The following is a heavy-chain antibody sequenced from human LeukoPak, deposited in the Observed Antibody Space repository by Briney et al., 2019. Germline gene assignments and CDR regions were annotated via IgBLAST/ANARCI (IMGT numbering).Heavy chain of an antibody. V-gene: IGHV3-48*01. CDR2: VSSGFSTI. J-gene: IGHJ3*02. D-gene: IGHD3-10*01. CDR3: ASFYYYGSGTLI. Sequence: GGSLRLSCAASGFTFSSYSMNWVRQAPGKGLEWVSFVSSGFSTIYYADSVKGRFTISRDNAKNSLYLQMNSLRAEDTAVYYCASFYYYGSGTLIWGQGTMVTVSS. CDR1: GFTFSSYS.